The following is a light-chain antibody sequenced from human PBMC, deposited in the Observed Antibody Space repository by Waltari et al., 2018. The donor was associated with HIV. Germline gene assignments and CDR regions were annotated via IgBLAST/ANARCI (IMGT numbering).Light chain of an antibody. CDR2: WAS. J-gene: IGKJ4*01. CDR1: QSVFYSSDNKHN. Sequence: IAMMQSPDSLAVSLGERAIIKCKSGQSVFYSSDNKHNVAWYQQKPGRPPKLLIYWASTRESGVPDRFSGSGSGTDFTLTINNLQAEDVAVYYCQQYYSFPVTFGGGTK. CDR3: QQYYSFPVT. V-gene: IGKV4-1*01.